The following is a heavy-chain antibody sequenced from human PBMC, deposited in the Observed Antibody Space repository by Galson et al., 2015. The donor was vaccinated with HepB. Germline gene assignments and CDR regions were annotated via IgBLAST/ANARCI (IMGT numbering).Heavy chain of an antibody. D-gene: IGHD3-22*01. CDR3: AREGTYDSSGYTHWYFDL. V-gene: IGHV1-18*04. CDR2: ISAYNGNT. Sequence: SVKVSCKASGYTFTSYGISWVRQAPGQGLEWMGWISAYNGNTNYAQKLQGRVTMTTDTSTSTAYMELRSLRSDDTAVYYCAREGTYDSSGYTHWYFDLWGRGTLVTVSS. J-gene: IGHJ2*01. CDR1: GYTFTSYG.